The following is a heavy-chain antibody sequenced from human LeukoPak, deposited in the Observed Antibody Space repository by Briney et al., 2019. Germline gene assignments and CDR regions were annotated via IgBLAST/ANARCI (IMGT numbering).Heavy chain of an antibody. CDR3: ARLDFVYGMDV. Sequence: PSQTLSLTCTVSGGSFSSGDYSWNWIRQPAGQGLEWIGRLFSSGTTNYNPSLKSRVTISGDTSNNQFSLKLTSVTAADTAVYYCARLDFVYGMDVWGQGTTVTVSS. CDR1: GGSFSSGDYS. CDR2: LFSSGTT. V-gene: IGHV4-61*02. J-gene: IGHJ6*02. D-gene: IGHD3/OR15-3a*01.